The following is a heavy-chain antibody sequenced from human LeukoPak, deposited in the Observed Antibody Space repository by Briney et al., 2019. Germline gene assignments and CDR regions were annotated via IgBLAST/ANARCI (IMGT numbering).Heavy chain of an antibody. Sequence: GRSLRLSCAASGFTFSSYEMNWVSQDPGKGLEWVSYISSSGSTIYYADSVKGRFTISRDNAKNSLYLQMNSLRAEDTAVYYCARAPAYCGGDCYLYFDYWGQGTLVTVSS. V-gene: IGHV3-48*03. D-gene: IGHD2-21*02. J-gene: IGHJ4*02. CDR1: GFTFSSYE. CDR3: ARAPAYCGGDCYLYFDY. CDR2: ISSSGSTI.